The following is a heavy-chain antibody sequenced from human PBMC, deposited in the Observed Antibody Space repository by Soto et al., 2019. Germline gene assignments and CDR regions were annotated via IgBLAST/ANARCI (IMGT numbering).Heavy chain of an antibody. Sequence: GSLRLSCAASGFTFSSYEMNWVRQAPGKGLEWVSYISSSGSTIYYADSVKGRFTISRDNAKNSLYLQMNSLRAEDTAVYYCASFAIVVVPDAMDVWGQGTTVTVYS. J-gene: IGHJ6*02. CDR3: ASFAIVVVPDAMDV. V-gene: IGHV3-48*03. CDR1: GFTFSSYE. D-gene: IGHD2-2*01. CDR2: ISSSGSTI.